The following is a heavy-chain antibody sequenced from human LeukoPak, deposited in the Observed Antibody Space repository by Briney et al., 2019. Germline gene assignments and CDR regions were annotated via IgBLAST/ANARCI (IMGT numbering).Heavy chain of an antibody. CDR1: GFTFSGSA. CDR2: IRSKANSYAT. V-gene: IGHV3-73*01. J-gene: IGHJ4*02. D-gene: IGHD3-10*01. CDR3: TTAYGSVDY. Sequence: GGSLKLSCAASGFTFSGSAMHWVRQASWKGLEWVGRIRSKANSYATAYAASVKGRFTISRDDSKNTAYLQMNSLRTEDTAVYYCTTAYGSVDYWGQGTLVSVSS.